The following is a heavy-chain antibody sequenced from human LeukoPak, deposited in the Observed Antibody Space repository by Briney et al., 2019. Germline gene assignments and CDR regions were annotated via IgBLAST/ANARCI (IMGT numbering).Heavy chain of an antibody. D-gene: IGHD2-21*02. V-gene: IGHV1-2*02. Sequence: ASVKVSCKASGYTFTDYYIHWMRQAPGQGLEWMGWINPKRGVTTYAQKFQGRVTMTRDTSISTAYMEVSSLRSEDTAVYYCARVVSGGDPIFYYYYYGMDVWGQGTTVTVSS. CDR1: GYTFTDYY. CDR2: INPKRGVT. J-gene: IGHJ6*02. CDR3: ARVVSGGDPIFYYYYYGMDV.